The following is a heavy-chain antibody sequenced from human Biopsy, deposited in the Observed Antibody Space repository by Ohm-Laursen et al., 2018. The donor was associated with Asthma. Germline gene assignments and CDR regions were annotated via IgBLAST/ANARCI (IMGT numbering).Heavy chain of an antibody. CDR3: PKDVFPGWEVRRGPDY. Sequence: SLRLSCAASGFTFGDYWMSWVRQVPGKGLEWVAVISFDGSNKYYADFVKGRFTISRDNSKNTLYLQMNSLRAEDTAVYYCPKDVFPGWEVRRGPDYWGQGTLVTVSA. CDR1: GFTFGDYW. J-gene: IGHJ4*02. CDR2: ISFDGSNK. D-gene: IGHD1-26*01. V-gene: IGHV3-30*18.